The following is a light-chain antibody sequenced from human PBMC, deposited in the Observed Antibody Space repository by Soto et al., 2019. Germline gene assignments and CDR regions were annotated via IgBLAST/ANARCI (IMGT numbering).Light chain of an antibody. V-gene: IGKV1-5*03. CDR2: ETS. CDR1: QSISHW. Sequence: DIQMTQSPSTLSASVGDRVTISCRASQSISHWLAWYQQKPGKAPKVLIYETSNLESGVPSRFSGSGSGTEFTLTISSLQPDDFGTYYCQQYNTYPTFGPVTKVDI. J-gene: IGKJ3*01. CDR3: QQYNTYPT.